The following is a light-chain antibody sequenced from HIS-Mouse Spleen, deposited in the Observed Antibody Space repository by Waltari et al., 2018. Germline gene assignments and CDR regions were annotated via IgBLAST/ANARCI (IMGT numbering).Light chain of an antibody. CDR1: SPHIGSNY. Sequence: QSVLTQPPSASGTPGQRVTISCSGRSPHIGSNYVYWSQQPPGTAPKLLFYRNKQRPSGVPDRFSGSKSGTSASLAISGLRSEDEADYYCAAWDDSRSGPVFGGGTKLTVL. J-gene: IGLJ3*02. CDR2: RNK. CDR3: AAWDDSRSGPV. V-gene: IGLV1-47*01.